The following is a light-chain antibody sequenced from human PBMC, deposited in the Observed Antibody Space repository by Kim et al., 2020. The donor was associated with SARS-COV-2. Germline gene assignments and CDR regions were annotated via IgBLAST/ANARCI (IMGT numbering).Light chain of an antibody. V-gene: IGKV3-15*01. CDR1: QSVSSN. CDR2: GAS. CDR3: QQYNNWPQT. Sequence: VPPGERATPSCRASQSVSSNLAWYQQKPGQAPRLLIYGASTRATGIPARFSGSGSGTEFTLTISSLQSEDFAVYYCQQYNNWPQTFGQGTKVDIK. J-gene: IGKJ1*01.